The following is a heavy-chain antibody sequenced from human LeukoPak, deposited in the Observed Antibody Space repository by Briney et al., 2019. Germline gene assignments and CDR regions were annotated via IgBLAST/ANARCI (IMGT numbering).Heavy chain of an antibody. J-gene: IGHJ4*02. V-gene: IGHV1-18*04. D-gene: IGHD2-2*01. CDR1: GYTFTGYY. CDR3: AREDYQLLLGSSYYFDY. Sequence: ASVKVSCKASGYTFTGYYMHWVRQAPGQGLEWMGWISAYNGNTNYAQKLQGRVTMTTDTSTSTAYMELRSLRSDDTAVYYCAREDYQLLLGSSYYFDYWGQGTLVTVSS. CDR2: ISAYNGNT.